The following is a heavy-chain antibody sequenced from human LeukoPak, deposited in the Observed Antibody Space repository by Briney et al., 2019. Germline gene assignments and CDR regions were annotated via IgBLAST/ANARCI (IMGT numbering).Heavy chain of an antibody. D-gene: IGHD5-12*01. J-gene: IGHJ6*03. Sequence: SETLSLTCTVSGGSISSYYWSWIRQPPGKGLEWIGYIYYSGSTNYNPSLKSRVTISVDTSKNQFSLKLSSVTAADTAVYYCARRVANAYYMDVWGKGTTVTVSS. CDR2: IYYSGST. CDR3: ARRVANAYYMDV. CDR1: GGSISSYY. V-gene: IGHV4-59*01.